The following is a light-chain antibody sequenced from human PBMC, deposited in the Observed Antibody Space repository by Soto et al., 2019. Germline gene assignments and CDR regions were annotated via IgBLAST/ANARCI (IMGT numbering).Light chain of an antibody. CDR3: QQHFNGPIT. CDR1: QSISSF. V-gene: IGKV3-11*01. Sequence: EIVLTQSPATLSLSPGEIATLSFSASQSISSFLAWYQQKPGQAPRLLIYGASNRATGIPARFSGSGSGTDFTLTISSLEPEDFAVYYCQQHFNGPITFGQGTRLEIK. CDR2: GAS. J-gene: IGKJ5*01.